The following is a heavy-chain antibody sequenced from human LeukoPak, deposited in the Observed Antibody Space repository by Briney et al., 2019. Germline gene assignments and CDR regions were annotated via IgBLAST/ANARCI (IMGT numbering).Heavy chain of an antibody. CDR1: GGTFSSYA. CDR2: IGPIFGTA. D-gene: IGHD4/OR15-4a*01. CDR3: ARDQGYGAYGLDY. V-gene: IGHV1-69*05. Sequence: SVKVSCKASGGTFSSYAISWVRQAPGQGPEWMGRIGPIFGTANYAQKFQGRVTITTDESTSTAYMELTSLRSEDTAVYYCARDQGYGAYGLDYWGQGTLVTVSS. J-gene: IGHJ4*02.